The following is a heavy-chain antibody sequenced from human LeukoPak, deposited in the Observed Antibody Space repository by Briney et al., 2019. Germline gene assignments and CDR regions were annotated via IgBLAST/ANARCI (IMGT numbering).Heavy chain of an antibody. Sequence: PGGSLRLSCAASGFTFSAYWMGWVRPAPGKGLEWVANIKQDGSDKYFEDSVKGRFTISRDNAKNSVYLQMNSLRAEDTAVYYCARGYWGLVFWGQGALVTVSS. D-gene: IGHD7-27*01. J-gene: IGHJ4*02. CDR3: ARGYWGLVF. CDR1: GFTFSAYW. V-gene: IGHV3-7*01. CDR2: IKQDGSDK.